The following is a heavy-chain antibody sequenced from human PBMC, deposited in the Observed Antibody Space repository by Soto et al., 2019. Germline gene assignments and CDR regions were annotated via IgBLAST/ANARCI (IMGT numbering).Heavy chain of an antibody. Sequence: QVQLVQSGAEVKKPGASVKVSCKASGYTFTSYGISWVRQAPGQGLEWMGWISAYNGNTNYAQKLQGRVTMTTDTXTXTXXMELRSLRSDDTAVYYCARVDYYDSSGYAPCWFDPWGQGTLVTVSS. J-gene: IGHJ5*02. CDR1: GYTFTSYG. D-gene: IGHD3-22*01. CDR2: ISAYNGNT. V-gene: IGHV1-18*01. CDR3: ARVDYYDSSGYAPCWFDP.